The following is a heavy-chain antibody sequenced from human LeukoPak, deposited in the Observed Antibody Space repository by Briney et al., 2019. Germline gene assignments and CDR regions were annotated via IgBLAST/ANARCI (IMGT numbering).Heavy chain of an antibody. D-gene: IGHD3-22*01. J-gene: IGHJ6*02. Sequence: GGSLRLSCAASGFTFSSYSMNWVRQAPGKGLEWVSSISSSSSYIYYADSVKGRFTISRDNAKNSLYLQMNSLRAEDTAVYYCAKDPPRYYDSSGSLYYGMDVWGQGTTVTVSS. CDR1: GFTFSSYS. CDR3: AKDPPRYYDSSGSLYYGMDV. CDR2: ISSSSSYI. V-gene: IGHV3-21*04.